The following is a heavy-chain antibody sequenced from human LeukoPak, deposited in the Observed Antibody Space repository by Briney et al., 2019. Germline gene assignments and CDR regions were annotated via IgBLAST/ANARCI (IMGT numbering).Heavy chain of an antibody. CDR3: ARLVDTTMADY. CDR1: GYSFTSYW. J-gene: IGHJ4*02. Sequence: GESLKISCKASGYSFTSYWIVWVRQMPGKGLEWMGIIYPDDSDTRYSPSFQGQVTISADKSISTAYLLWSSLKASDTAMYYCARLVDTTMADYWGQGSLVTVSS. V-gene: IGHV5-51*01. D-gene: IGHD5-18*01. CDR2: IYPDDSDT.